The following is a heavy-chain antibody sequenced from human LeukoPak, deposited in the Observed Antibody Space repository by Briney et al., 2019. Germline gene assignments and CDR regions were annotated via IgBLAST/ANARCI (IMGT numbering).Heavy chain of an antibody. D-gene: IGHD3-9*01. V-gene: IGHV3-7*01. Sequence: GGSLRLSCAASGFTFSSYWMSCVRQAPGKGREGVANIKQDGSEKYYVDSVKGRFTISRDNAKNSLYLQMNSLRAEDTAVYYCARDRTYYDILTGYYNGGTCDYWGQGTLVTVSS. CDR3: ARDRTYYDILTGYYNGGTCDY. CDR1: GFTFSSYW. J-gene: IGHJ4*02. CDR2: IKQDGSEK.